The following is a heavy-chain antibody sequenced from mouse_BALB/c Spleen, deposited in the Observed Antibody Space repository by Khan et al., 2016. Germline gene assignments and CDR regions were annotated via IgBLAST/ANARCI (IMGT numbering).Heavy chain of an antibody. J-gene: IGHJ3*01. Sequence: VKLEESGPGLVAPSQSLSITCTVSGFSLTNSGVHWVRQPPGKGLDWLGVIWAGGSTDYNSALMSRLSITKDNSQNQVFLKMNSLQTDDTARYYCARDDQDYDAWFASWGQGTLVPVSA. V-gene: IGHV2-9*02. CDR2: IWAGGST. D-gene: IGHD2-4*01. CDR3: ARDDQDYDAWFAS. CDR1: GFSLTNSG.